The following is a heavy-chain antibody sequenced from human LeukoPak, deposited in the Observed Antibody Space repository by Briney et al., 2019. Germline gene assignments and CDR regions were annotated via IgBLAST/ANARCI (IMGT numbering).Heavy chain of an antibody. D-gene: IGHD2/OR15-2a*01. CDR1: GFTLDAYA. CDR3: ATWAFYHGLDV. J-gene: IGHJ6*02. Sequence: PGGSLRLSCVASGFTLDAYAMHWVRQVRGKGLEWVSLINADGSRTYYADSVKGRFTISRDNYKNSLYLQMTSLRPEDSALYYCATWAFYHGLDVWGRGTTVTVSS. V-gene: IGHV3-43*02. CDR2: INADGSRT.